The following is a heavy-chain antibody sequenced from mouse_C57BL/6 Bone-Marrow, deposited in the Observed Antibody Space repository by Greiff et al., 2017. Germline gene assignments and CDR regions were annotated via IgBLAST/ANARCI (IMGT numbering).Heavy chain of an antibody. CDR1: GYTFTSYW. CDR2: ILPSVSVP. J-gene: IGHJ4*01. CDR3: AIYTTVVGYYAMDY. Sequence: QVHVKQPGAELVKPGASVKVSCKASGYTFTSYWLPWVKQRPGQGLEWIGRILPSVSVPNSNQQSKGKAALIVDKSSSTAYMQLSRLTSEDSAVYYCAIYTTVVGYYAMDYWGQGTSVTVSS. V-gene: IGHV1-74*01. D-gene: IGHD1-1*01.